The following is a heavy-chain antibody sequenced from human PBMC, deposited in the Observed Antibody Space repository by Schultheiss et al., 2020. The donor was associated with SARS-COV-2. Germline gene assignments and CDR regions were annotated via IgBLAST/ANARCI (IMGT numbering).Heavy chain of an antibody. CDR3: ARDRGGGWFDP. D-gene: IGHD5-24*01. J-gene: IGHJ5*02. CDR2: IYYSGST. V-gene: IGHV4-59*06. Sequence: SETLSLTCTVPGGSISTYYWSWIRQPPGKGLEWIGEIYYSGSTYYNPSLKSRVTISVDTSKNQFSLKLSSVTAADTAVYYCARDRGGGWFDPWGQGTLVTVSS. CDR1: GGSISTYY.